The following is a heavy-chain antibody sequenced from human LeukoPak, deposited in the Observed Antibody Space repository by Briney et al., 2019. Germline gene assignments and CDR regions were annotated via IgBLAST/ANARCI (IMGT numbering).Heavy chain of an antibody. J-gene: IGHJ4*02. CDR2: IYYTGST. D-gene: IGHD5-18*01. CDR3: ARQPPGGGKYSYGNDY. CDR1: GGSINSYY. V-gene: IGHV4-59*08. Sequence: PSETLSLTCTVSGGSINSYYWTWIRQPPGKGLEWIGFIYYTGSTYYTPSLKSRVTMSVDTSKNQFSLQLSSVTAADTAVYYCARQPPGGGKYSYGNDYWGQGTLVTVSS.